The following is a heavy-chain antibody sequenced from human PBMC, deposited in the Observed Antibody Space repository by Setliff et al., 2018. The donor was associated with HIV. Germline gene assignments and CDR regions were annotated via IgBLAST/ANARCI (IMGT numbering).Heavy chain of an antibody. Sequence: GASVKVSCKASGYTFTDYFLHWVRQAPGQGLEWMGYINPNTGDTNSAQKFQGRVTITADESTSTAYMELSSLRSEDTAVYYCARGGYWGQGTLVTVSS. CDR2: INPNTGDT. V-gene: IGHV1-2*02. J-gene: IGHJ4*02. CDR3: ARGGY. CDR1: GYTFTDYF.